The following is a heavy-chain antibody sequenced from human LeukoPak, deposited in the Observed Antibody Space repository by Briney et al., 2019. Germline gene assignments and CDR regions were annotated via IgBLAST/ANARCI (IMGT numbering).Heavy chain of an antibody. Sequence: GGSLRLSCAASGFTVSSNYMSWVRQAPGKGLEWVSVIYSGGSTYYADSVKGRFTISRDNSKNTLYLQMNSLRAEDTAVYYCAKGGPSYSSSWYGGWFDPWGQGTLVTVSS. CDR2: IYSGGST. CDR1: GFTVSSNY. V-gene: IGHV3-66*02. CDR3: AKGGPSYSSSWYGGWFDP. J-gene: IGHJ5*02. D-gene: IGHD6-13*01.